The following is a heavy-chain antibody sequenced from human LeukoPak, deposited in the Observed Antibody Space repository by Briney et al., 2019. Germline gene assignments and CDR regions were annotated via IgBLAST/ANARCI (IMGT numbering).Heavy chain of an antibody. D-gene: IGHD3-16*01. Sequence: GGSLRLSCAASGFTFSTYSLNWVRQAPGKGLEWVASINHNGNVNYYVDSVKGRFTISRDNAKNSLYLQMSNLRAEDTAVYFCARGGGLDVWGQGATVTVSS. CDR1: GFTFSTYS. V-gene: IGHV3-7*03. J-gene: IGHJ6*02. CDR3: ARGGGLDV. CDR2: INHNGNVN.